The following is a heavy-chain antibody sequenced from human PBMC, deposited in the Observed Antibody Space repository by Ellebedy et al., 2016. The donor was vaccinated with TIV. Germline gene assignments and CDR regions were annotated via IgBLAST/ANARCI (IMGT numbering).Heavy chain of an antibody. Sequence: GESLKISCAASGFTVSDTYMSWVRQAPGKGLEWVSVIYSGGSTYYADSVKGRFTISRDNSKNTLHLEMTSLRVEDTAMYYCARDPMIWIFDYWGQGTLVTVSS. D-gene: IGHD3-22*01. J-gene: IGHJ4*02. CDR3: ARDPMIWIFDY. CDR1: GFTVSDTY. CDR2: IYSGGST. V-gene: IGHV3-66*01.